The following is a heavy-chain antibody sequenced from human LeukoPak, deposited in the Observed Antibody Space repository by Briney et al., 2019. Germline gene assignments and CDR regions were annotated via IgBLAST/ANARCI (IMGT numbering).Heavy chain of an antibody. CDR2: IKSKTDGGTT. D-gene: IGHD6-13*01. J-gene: IGHJ6*03. CDR1: GFTFSNAW. V-gene: IGHV3-15*01. Sequence: GGSLRLSCAASGFTFSNAWMSWVRQAPGKGLEWVGRIKSKTDGGTTDYAAPVKGRFTISRDDSKNTLYLQMNSLKTEDTAVYYCTTEIARYSSSWYLRKTYYYYMDVWGKGTTVTISS. CDR3: TTEIARYSSSWYLRKTYYYYMDV.